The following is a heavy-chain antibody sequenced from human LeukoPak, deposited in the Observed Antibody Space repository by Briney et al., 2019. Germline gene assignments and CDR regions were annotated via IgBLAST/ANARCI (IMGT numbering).Heavy chain of an antibody. CDR3: AKDDNYNFWSGSNWFDP. J-gene: IGHJ5*02. CDR1: GFTFASYA. CDR2: ISGSGSNI. D-gene: IGHD3/OR15-3a*01. Sequence: GGSLRLSCAASGFTFASYAMSWVRQAPGKGLEWVSAISGSGSNIYYADSVKGRFTISRDNSKNTLYLQMNSLRADDTAVYYCAKDDNYNFWSGSNWFDPWGQGTLVTVSS. V-gene: IGHV3-23*01.